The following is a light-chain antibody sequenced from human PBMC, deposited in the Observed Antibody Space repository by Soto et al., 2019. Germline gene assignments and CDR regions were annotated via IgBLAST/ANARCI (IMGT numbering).Light chain of an antibody. CDR2: EVS. CDR3: SSYTSNSTPL. V-gene: IGLV2-14*01. CDR1: SSDVGGYNY. J-gene: IGLJ3*02. Sequence: QSVLTQPASVSGSPGQSITISCTGTSSDVGGYNYVSWYQLHPGKAPKLIIYEVSNRPSGVSNRFSGSKSGNTASLTISGLQAKDEADYYCSSYTSNSTPLFGGGTKLTVL.